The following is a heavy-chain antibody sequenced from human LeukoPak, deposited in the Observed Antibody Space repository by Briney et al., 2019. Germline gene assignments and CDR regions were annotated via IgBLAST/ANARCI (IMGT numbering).Heavy chain of an antibody. J-gene: IGHJ6*02. D-gene: IGHD2-2*02. V-gene: IGHV1-69*13. CDR2: IIPIFGTA. Sequence: ASVKVSCTASGGTFSSYAISWVRQAPGQGLEWMGGIIPIFGTANYAQKFQGRVTITADESTSTAYMELSSLRSEDTAVYYCARVGCSSTSCYIYYYYGMDVWGQGTTVTVSS. CDR3: ARVGCSSTSCYIYYYYGMDV. CDR1: GGTFSSYA.